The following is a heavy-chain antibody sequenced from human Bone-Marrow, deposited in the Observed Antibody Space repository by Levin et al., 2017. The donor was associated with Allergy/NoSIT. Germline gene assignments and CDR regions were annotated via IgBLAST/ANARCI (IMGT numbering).Heavy chain of an antibody. CDR2: IWYDGSNK. CDR3: ARDTRDQLVLSWYFDL. D-gene: IGHD6-6*01. CDR1: GFTFSSYG. J-gene: IGHJ2*01. V-gene: IGHV3-33*01. Sequence: GGSLRLSCAASGFTFSSYGMHWVRQAPGKGLEWVAVIWYDGSNKYYADSVKGRFTISRDNSKNTLYLQMNSLRAEDTAVYYCARDTRDQLVLSWYFDLWGRGTLVTVSS.